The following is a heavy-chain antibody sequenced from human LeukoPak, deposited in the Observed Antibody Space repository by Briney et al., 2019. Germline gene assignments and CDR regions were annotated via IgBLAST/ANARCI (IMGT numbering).Heavy chain of an antibody. Sequence: PGGSLRLSCAVSGFTFSSYWMHWVRHAPGKGLVWVSRINSDGSSTSYADSVKGRFTISRDKAKNTLYLKMNSLRAEDTAVYYCARILSSGSGGFDYWGQGTLVTVSS. CDR2: INSDGSST. CDR1: GFTFSSYW. V-gene: IGHV3-74*01. D-gene: IGHD1-26*01. J-gene: IGHJ4*02. CDR3: ARILSSGSGGFDY.